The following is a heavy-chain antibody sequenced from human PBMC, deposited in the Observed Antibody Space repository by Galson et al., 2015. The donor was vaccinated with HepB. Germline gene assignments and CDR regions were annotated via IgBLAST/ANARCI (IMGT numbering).Heavy chain of an antibody. J-gene: IGHJ5*02. CDR3: ARVTGQQLAGAGFDP. D-gene: IGHD6-13*01. CDR1: GDSVSSNSAA. CDR2: TYYRSKWYN. V-gene: IGHV6-1*01. Sequence: CAISGDSVSSNSAAWNWIRQSPSRGLEWLGRTYYRSKWYNDYAVSVKSRITINPDTSKNQFSLQLNSVTPEDTAVYYCARVTGQQLAGAGFDPWGQGTLVTVSS.